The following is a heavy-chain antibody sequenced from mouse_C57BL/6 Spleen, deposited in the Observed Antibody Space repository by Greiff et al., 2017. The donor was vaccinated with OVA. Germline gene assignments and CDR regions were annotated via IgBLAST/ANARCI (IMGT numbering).Heavy chain of an antibody. V-gene: IGHV5-16*01. D-gene: IGHD4-1*01. J-gene: IGHJ3*01. Sequence: EVMLVESAGGLVQPGSSMKLSCTASGFTFSDYYMAWVRQVPEKGLEWVANINYDGSSTYYLDSLKSRFIISRDNAKNILYLQMSSLKSEDTATYYCARDETGVAWFAYWGQGTLVTVSA. CDR1: GFTFSDYY. CDR3: ARDETGVAWFAY. CDR2: INYDGSST.